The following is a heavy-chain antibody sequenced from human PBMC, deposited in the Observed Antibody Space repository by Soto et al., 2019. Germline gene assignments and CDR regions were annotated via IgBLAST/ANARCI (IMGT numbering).Heavy chain of an antibody. D-gene: IGHD2-21*01. CDR2: IDPSGGKT. V-gene: IGHV1-46*01. J-gene: IGHJ5*02. Sequence: WASVKVSCKASGYTFTRDQIHWVRQAPGQGLEWMGMIDPSGGKTNYAQKFQGRVTMTRDTSTSTVYMALSSLRSEDTAIYFCGRVMRSILSIKALDTWGQGTLVTVSS. CDR3: GRVMRSILSIKALDT. CDR1: GYTFTRDQ.